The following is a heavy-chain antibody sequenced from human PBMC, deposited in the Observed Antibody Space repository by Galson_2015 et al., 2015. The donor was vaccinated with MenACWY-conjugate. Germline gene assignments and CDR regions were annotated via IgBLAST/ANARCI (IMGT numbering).Heavy chain of an antibody. Sequence: RINSDGRSTSYADSVKGRFTISRDNAKNTLYLQMNSLRAEDTAVYYCARLGGNYRTTTHFDYWGQGTLVTVSS. CDR2: INSDGRST. CDR3: ARLGGNYRTTTHFDY. J-gene: IGHJ4*02. V-gene: IGHV3-74*01. D-gene: IGHD1-26*01.